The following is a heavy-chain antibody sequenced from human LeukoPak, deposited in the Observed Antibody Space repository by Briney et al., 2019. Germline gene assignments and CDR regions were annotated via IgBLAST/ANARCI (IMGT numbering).Heavy chain of an antibody. D-gene: IGHD4-17*01. CDR3: TTVDYGDLTPAASSDY. J-gene: IGHJ4*02. CDR1: GFTFSSYA. CDR2: IKTKSDGGTT. V-gene: IGHV3-15*01. Sequence: GGSLRLSCAASGFTFSSYAMSWVRQAPGKGLQWIGHIKTKSDGGTTEYAAPVRGRFTISRDASEDTLYLQMNSLKTEDTAVYYCTTVDYGDLTPAASSDYWGQGTLVTVSS.